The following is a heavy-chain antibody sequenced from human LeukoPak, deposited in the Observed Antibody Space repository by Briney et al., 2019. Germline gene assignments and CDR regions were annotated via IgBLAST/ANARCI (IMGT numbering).Heavy chain of an antibody. D-gene: IGHD6-6*01. J-gene: IGHJ4*02. Sequence: SETLSLTCTVSGGSISSGGYYWSWIRQPPGKGLEWIGYIYYSGSTNYNPSLKSRVTISVDMSKNHFSLKLTSVTAPDTAVYYCARHEYSSSSEGFDYWGQGTLVTVSS. CDR1: GGSISSGGYY. CDR3: ARHEYSSSSEGFDY. CDR2: IYYSGST. V-gene: IGHV4-61*03.